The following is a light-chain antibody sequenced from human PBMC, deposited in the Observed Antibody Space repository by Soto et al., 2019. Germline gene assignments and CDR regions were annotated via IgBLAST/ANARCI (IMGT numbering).Light chain of an antibody. Sequence: EIVMTQSPATLSVSPGERATLSCRASPSISSNLAWYQQKPGQAPRLLIYAASTRATGIPARFSGSGSWTEFTLTISSLQSEDFAVYYCQHYNNWLRTFGQGTKVESK. CDR3: QHYNNWLRT. V-gene: IGKV3-15*01. CDR2: AAS. CDR1: PSISSN. J-gene: IGKJ1*01.